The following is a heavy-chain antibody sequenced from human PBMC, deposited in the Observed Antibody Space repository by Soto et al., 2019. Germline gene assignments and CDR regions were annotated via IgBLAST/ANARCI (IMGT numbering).Heavy chain of an antibody. CDR1: GYTLINYH. J-gene: IGHJ4*02. CDR2: INTYNGMT. Sequence: QVQLVQSGGEVKKPGASVTVSCKASGYTLINYHITWVRQAPGQGLEWMAWINTYNGMTDYAQRVQGRVTMTRDTPPSTAYMELRNLGSEDTAVYFCAKSPRGEMATDWGQGTLVTVSS. D-gene: IGHD5-12*01. V-gene: IGHV1-18*01. CDR3: AKSPRGEMATD.